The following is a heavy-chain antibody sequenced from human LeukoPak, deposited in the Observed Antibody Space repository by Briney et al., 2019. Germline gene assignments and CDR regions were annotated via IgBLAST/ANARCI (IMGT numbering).Heavy chain of an antibody. J-gene: IGHJ4*02. V-gene: IGHV4-4*07. CDR2: IYTSGST. CDR1: GGSISSYY. D-gene: IGHD4-17*01. CDR3: ARAPPDYGDYLGYDY. Sequence: SETLSLTCTVSGGSISSYYWSWIRPPAGKGLEWIGRIYTSGSTNYNPSLKSRVTMSVDTSKNQFSLKLSSVTAADTAVYYCARAPPDYGDYLGYDYWGQGTLVTVSS.